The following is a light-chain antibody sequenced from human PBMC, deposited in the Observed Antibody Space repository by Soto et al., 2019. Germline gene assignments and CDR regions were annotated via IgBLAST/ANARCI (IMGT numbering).Light chain of an antibody. J-gene: IGKJ1*01. V-gene: IGKV3-20*01. Sequence: EIVLTQSPGTLSLSPGERATLSCRASQSVSSSYLAWYQQKPGQAPRLLLYGASSRATGIPDRFSGSGSGPDFTLTISRLEPEDVAVYYFQQYGSSPWTFGQGTKVEIK. CDR2: GAS. CDR3: QQYGSSPWT. CDR1: QSVSSSY.